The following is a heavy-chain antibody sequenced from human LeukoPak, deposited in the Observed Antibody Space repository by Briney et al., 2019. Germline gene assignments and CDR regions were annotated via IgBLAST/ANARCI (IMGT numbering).Heavy chain of an antibody. Sequence: ASVKVSCKVSGYTLTELSMHWVRQAPGKGLEWMGGFDPEDGETIYAQKFQGRVTMTEDTSTDTAYMELSSLRSEDTAVYYCATEGSGSYSPFAFDYWGQGTLVTVSS. J-gene: IGHJ4*02. D-gene: IGHD1-26*01. V-gene: IGHV1-24*01. CDR2: FDPEDGET. CDR1: GYTLTELS. CDR3: ATEGSGSYSPFAFDY.